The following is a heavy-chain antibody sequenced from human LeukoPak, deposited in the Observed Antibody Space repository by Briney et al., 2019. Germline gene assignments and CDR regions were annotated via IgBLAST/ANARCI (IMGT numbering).Heavy chain of an antibody. V-gene: IGHV4-30-2*01. Sequence: PSETLSLTCAVSGGSISSGGYSWSWIRQPPGKGLEWIGYIYHSGSTYYNPSLKSRLTISVDRSKNQFSLKLSSVTAADTAVYYCARGGGGAKAFYFDYWGQGSLVTVSS. CDR1: GGSISSGGYS. CDR3: ARGGGGAKAFYFDY. D-gene: IGHD1-26*01. CDR2: IYHSGST. J-gene: IGHJ4*02.